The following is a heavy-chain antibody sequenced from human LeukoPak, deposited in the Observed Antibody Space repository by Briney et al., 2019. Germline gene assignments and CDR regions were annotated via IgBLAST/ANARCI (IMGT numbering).Heavy chain of an antibody. CDR2: INHSGST. D-gene: IGHD3-10*01. V-gene: IGHV4-34*01. J-gene: IGHJ4*02. CDR3: ARSGYYYGSGSSDY. Sequence: SETLSLTCAVYGGSFSGYYWSWIRQPPGKGLEWIGEINHSGSTNYNPSLKSRVTISVDTSKNQFSLKLSSVTAADTAVYYCARSGYYYGSGSSDYWGQGTLVTVSS. CDR1: GGSFSGYY.